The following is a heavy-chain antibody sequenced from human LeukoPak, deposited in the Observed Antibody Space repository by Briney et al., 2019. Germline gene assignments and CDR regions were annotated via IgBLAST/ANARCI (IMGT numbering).Heavy chain of an antibody. CDR3: ARGLASSARSREPGIDY. D-gene: IGHD6-13*01. J-gene: IGHJ4*02. Sequence: PGGSLRLSCAASGFTFSSYWMSWVRQAPGKGLEWVANIKQDGSEKYYVDSVKGRFTISRDNAKNSLYLQMNSLRAEDTAVYYCARGLASSARSREPGIDYWGQGTLVTVSS. CDR1: GFTFSSYW. CDR2: IKQDGSEK. V-gene: IGHV3-7*01.